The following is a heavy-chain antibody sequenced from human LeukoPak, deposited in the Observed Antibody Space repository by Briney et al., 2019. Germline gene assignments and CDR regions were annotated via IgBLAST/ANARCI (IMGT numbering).Heavy chain of an antibody. D-gene: IGHD3-10*01. CDR1: GYTFTSYG. J-gene: IGHJ5*02. CDR3: ARDLGVLLWFGELYYPFDP. V-gene: IGHV1-18*01. CDR2: ISAYNGNT. Sequence: ASVEVSCTASGYTFTSYGISWVRQAPGQGLEWMGWISAYNGNTNYAQKLQGRVTMTTDTSTSTAYMELRSLRSDDTAVYYCARDLGVLLWFGELYYPFDPWGQGTLVTVSS.